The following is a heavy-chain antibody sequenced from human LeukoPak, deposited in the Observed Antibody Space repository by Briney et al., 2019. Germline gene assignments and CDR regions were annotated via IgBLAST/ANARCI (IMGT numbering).Heavy chain of an antibody. J-gene: IGHJ4*02. Sequence: GGSLRLSCAASGFTCSSYAMSWVHQAPGKGLEWVSAISGSGGSTYYADSVKGRFTISRDNSKNTLYLQMNSLRAEDTAVYHCARGWHSFDYWGQGTLVTVSS. V-gene: IGHV3-23*01. D-gene: IGHD6-19*01. CDR2: ISGSGGST. CDR3: ARGWHSFDY. CDR1: GFTCSSYA.